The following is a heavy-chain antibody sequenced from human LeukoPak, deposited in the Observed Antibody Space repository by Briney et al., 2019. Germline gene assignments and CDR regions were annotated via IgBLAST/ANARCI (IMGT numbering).Heavy chain of an antibody. CDR2: ISASGTDT. J-gene: IGHJ4*02. D-gene: IGHD6-13*01. CDR1: GFTFSSSA. V-gene: IGHV3-23*01. CDR3: AKDQTAAVGQLDY. Sequence: GGSLRLSCAASGFTFSSSAMSWVRQAPGKGLEWASVISASGTDTYYADSVKGRFTISRDNSQNTLYLHMNSLRAEDTAVYYCAKDQTAAVGQLDYWGQGTVVTVSS.